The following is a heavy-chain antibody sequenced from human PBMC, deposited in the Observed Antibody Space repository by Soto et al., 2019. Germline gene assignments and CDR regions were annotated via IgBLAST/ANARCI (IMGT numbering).Heavy chain of an antibody. Sequence: ASVKVSCKASGYTFTGYYMHWVRQAPGQGLEWMGWINPNSGGTNYAQKFQGWVTMTRDTSISTAYMELSRLGSDDTAVYYCARGAPSKLELPEPPDDYWGQGTLVTVSS. CDR2: INPNSGGT. J-gene: IGHJ4*02. CDR3: ARGAPSKLELPEPPDDY. CDR1: GYTFTGYY. V-gene: IGHV1-2*04. D-gene: IGHD1-7*01.